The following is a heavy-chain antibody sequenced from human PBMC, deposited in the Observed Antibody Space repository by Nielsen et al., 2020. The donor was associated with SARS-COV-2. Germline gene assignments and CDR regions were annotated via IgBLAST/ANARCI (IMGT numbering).Heavy chain of an antibody. J-gene: IGHJ4*02. Sequence: GGSLRLSCAASGFTFDDYAMHWVRQAPGKGLEWVSGISWNSGSIGYADSVKGRFTISRDNAKNSLYLQMNSLRAEDTALYYCAKDYYGSGSYMDYWGQGTLDTVSS. CDR3: AKDYYGSGSYMDY. V-gene: IGHV3-9*01. CDR1: GFTFDDYA. CDR2: ISWNSGSI. D-gene: IGHD3-10*01.